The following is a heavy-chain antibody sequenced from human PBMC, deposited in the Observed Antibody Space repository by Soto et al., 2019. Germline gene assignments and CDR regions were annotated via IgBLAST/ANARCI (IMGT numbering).Heavy chain of an antibody. CDR3: ARHIYSHYVWFDP. CDR2: IYYSGSS. Sequence: PSETLSLTCTVSGGSISSSNFYWGWIRQPPGKGLEWIGSIYYSGSSYYNPSLKSRVTIFVDTSKNQFSLRLNSVTAADTAVYFCARHIYSHYVWFDPWGQGTLATVSS. V-gene: IGHV4-39*01. CDR1: GGSISSSNFY. J-gene: IGHJ5*02. D-gene: IGHD4-4*01.